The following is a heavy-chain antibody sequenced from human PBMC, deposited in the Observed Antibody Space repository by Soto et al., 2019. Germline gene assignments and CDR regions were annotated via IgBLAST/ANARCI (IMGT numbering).Heavy chain of an antibody. J-gene: IGHJ5*02. Sequence: SETLSLTCTVSGGSIGSYYWSWIRQPPGKGLEWIGYIYYSGSTNYNPSLKSRVTISVDTSKNQFSLKLSSVTAADTAVYYCASLTAAAGINNWFDPWGQGTLVTVSS. V-gene: IGHV4-59*01. CDR2: IYYSGST. CDR3: ASLTAAAGINNWFDP. D-gene: IGHD6-13*01. CDR1: GGSIGSYY.